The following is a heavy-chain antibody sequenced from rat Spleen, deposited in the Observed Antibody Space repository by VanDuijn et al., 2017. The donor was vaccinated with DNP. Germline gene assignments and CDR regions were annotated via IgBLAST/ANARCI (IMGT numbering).Heavy chain of an antibody. Sequence: EVQLVESGGVLVQPGRSLKLSCAASGFTFRNYYMAWVRQAPAKGLEWVAYIGSPAYAPYYADSVKGRFTISRDNAKSTLYLQMDSLRSDDTATYYCTIEGAVYYGLRGGWFAYWGQGTLVTVSS. V-gene: IGHV5-27*01. D-gene: IGHD1-6*01. J-gene: IGHJ3*01. CDR3: TIEGAVYYGLRGGWFAY. CDR2: IGSPAYAP. CDR1: GFTFRNYY.